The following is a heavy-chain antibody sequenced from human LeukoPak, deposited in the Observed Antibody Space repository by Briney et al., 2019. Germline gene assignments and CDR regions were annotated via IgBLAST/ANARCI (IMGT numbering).Heavy chain of an antibody. CDR1: GFTFSSYG. CDR2: ISYDGSNK. J-gene: IGHJ4*02. CDR3: ANSDGPY. V-gene: IGHV3-30*18. D-gene: IGHD3-10*01. Sequence: GGALRLSWAAPGFTFSSYGMPLVRQAPGQGLEWVAAISYDGSNKYYADSVKGRFTISRDNSKNTLYLQMNSLRAEDTAVYYCANSDGPYWGQGTLVTVSS.